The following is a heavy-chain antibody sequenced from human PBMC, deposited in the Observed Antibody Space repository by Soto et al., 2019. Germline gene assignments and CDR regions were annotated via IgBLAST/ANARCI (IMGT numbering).Heavy chain of an antibody. D-gene: IGHD3-10*01. Sequence: SGPTLVNPTQTLTLTCTFSGFSLSTSGVGVGWIRQPPGKALEWLALIYWNDDKRYSPSLKSRLTITKDTSKNQVVLTMTNMDPVDTATYYYAHRRPYYGSAPPPAFDPWGQGTLVTVSS. CDR2: IYWNDDK. CDR3: AHRRPYYGSAPPPAFDP. CDR1: GFSLSTSGVG. J-gene: IGHJ5*02. V-gene: IGHV2-5*01.